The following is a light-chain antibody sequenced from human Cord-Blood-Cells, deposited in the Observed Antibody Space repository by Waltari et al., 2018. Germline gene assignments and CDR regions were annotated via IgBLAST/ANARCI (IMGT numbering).Light chain of an antibody. V-gene: IGLV3-1*01. CDR2: QDS. CDR1: NLGDKY. Sequence: SYELTQPPSVSVSPGQTASIPCSGDNLGDKYACWYQQKPGQSPVLVIYQDSKRPSGIPERFAGSNSGNTDTLTISGTQAMDEADYYCQAWDSSTVVFGGGTKLTVL. J-gene: IGLJ2*01. CDR3: QAWDSSTVV.